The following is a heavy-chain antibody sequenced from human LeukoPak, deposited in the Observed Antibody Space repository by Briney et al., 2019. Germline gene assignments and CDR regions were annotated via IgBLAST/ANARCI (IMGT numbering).Heavy chain of an antibody. CDR2: ISDSGST. CDR1: GGSFSGYF. D-gene: IGHD6-19*01. V-gene: IGHV4-59*12. Sequence: SETLSLTCAVYGGSFSGYFWSWIRQPPGKGLEWIGYISDSGSTNYNASLKSRVTTSIDTSKNQFSLKLTSVTAADTAVYYCARVRGYGMDSGWKSQHIDYWGQGTLVTVSS. J-gene: IGHJ4*02. CDR3: ARVRGYGMDSGWKSQHIDY.